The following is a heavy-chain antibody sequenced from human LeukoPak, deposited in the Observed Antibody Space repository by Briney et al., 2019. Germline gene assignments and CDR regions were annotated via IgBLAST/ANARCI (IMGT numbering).Heavy chain of an antibody. J-gene: IGHJ4*02. V-gene: IGHV3-33*01. CDR3: ALWTWASQLWFCPPTYYFDY. D-gene: IGHD5-18*01. CDR1: GFTFSGYG. CDR2: IWYDGSNK. Sequence: GRSLRLSCAASGFTFSGYGMHWVRQTPGKGLEWVAVIWYDGSNKYYADSVKGRFTISRDNSKNTMYLQMNSLRAEDTAMYYCALWTWASQLWFCPPTYYFDYWGQGTLLTVSS.